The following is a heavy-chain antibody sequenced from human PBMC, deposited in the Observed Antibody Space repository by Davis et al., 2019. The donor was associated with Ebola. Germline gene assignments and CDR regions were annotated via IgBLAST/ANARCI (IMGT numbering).Heavy chain of an antibody. CDR2: IDPSDSYT. D-gene: IGHD1-7*01. CDR1: GYSFTSYY. CDR3: ARLKSGTIDF. V-gene: IGHV5-10-1*01. J-gene: IGHJ4*02. Sequence: GESLKISCKGSGYSFTSYYIGWVRQMPGKGLEWMGRIDPSDSYTNYSPSFQGHVTISADKSISTAYLQWSSLKASDTAMYYCARLKSGTIDFWGQGTLVTVSS.